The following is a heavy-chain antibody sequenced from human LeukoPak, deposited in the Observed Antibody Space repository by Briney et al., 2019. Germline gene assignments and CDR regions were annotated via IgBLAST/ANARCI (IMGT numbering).Heavy chain of an antibody. CDR3: ARGSLRWLQLN. D-gene: IGHD5-24*01. CDR1: GGSFSGYY. V-gene: IGHV4-34*01. CDR2: INHSGST. Sequence: SETLSLTCAVYGGSFSGYYWSWIRQPPGKGLEWIGEINHSGSTNYNPSLKSRVTILVDTSKNQFSLKLSSVTAADTAVYYCARGSLRWLQLNWGQGTLVTVSS. J-gene: IGHJ4*02.